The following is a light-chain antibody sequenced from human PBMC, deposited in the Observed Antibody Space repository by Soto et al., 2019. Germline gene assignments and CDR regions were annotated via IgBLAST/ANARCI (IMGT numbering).Light chain of an antibody. CDR3: CSYAGSLGYV. V-gene: IGLV1-40*01. CDR2: AST. Sequence: QSGLAQPPSVSWAPGQRVTISCSGNSSNIGAGFDVHWYQQLPGAAPKLLIYASTNRPSGVPDRFSGSKSGNTASLTISGLQAEDEADYYCCSYAGSLGYVFGTGTKVTVL. J-gene: IGLJ1*01. CDR1: SSNIGAGFD.